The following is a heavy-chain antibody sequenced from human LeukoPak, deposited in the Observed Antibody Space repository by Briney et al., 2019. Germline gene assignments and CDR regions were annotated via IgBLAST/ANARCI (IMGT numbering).Heavy chain of an antibody. CDR3: AREASSSWGSLGDYFDY. D-gene: IGHD6-13*01. Sequence: GGSLRLSCAASGFTFSSYGMHWARQAPGKGLEWLAAMWDDGSNTYYADSAKGRFTISRDNSKNTLYLQMNSLRGEDTAVYFCAREASSSWGSLGDYFDYWGQGTLVTVSS. J-gene: IGHJ4*02. CDR1: GFTFSSYG. CDR2: MWDDGSNT. V-gene: IGHV3-33*01.